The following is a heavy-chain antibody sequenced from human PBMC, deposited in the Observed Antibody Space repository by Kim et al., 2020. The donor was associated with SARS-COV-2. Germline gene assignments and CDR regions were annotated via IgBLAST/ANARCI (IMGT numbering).Heavy chain of an antibody. D-gene: IGHD2-2*01. V-gene: IGHV3-30*18. CDR2: VSYDGNNK. CDR1: GFTFSSYG. CDR3: AKESSWAMKSAFDY. Sequence: GGSLRLSCAASGFTFSSYGMQWVRQAPGKGLEWVAVVSYDGNNKFYADFVKGRFTISRDNSKNTLSLQMHSLRGEDTDVYYCAKESSWAMKSAFDYWGQG. J-gene: IGHJ4*02.